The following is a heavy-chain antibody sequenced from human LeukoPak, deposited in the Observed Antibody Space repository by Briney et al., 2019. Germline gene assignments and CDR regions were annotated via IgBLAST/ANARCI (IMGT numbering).Heavy chain of an antibody. CDR1: GYTFTSYG. J-gene: IGHJ4*02. CDR2: ISAYNGNT. D-gene: IGHD3-3*01. V-gene: IGHV1-18*01. Sequence: APVKVSCKASGYTFTSYGISWVRQAPGQGLEWMGWISAYNGNTNYAQKLQGRVAMTTDTSTSTAYMELRSLRSDDTAVYYCAGDIPGYYDFWSGIAPFDYWGQGTLVTVSS. CDR3: AGDIPGYYDFWSGIAPFDY.